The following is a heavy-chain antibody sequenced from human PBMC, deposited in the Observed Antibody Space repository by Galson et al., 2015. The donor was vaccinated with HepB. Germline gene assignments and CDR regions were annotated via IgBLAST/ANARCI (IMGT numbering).Heavy chain of an antibody. D-gene: IGHD3-22*01. CDR1: GYTLTELS. Sequence: SVKVSCKVSGYTLTELSMHWVRQAPGKGLEWMGGFDPEDGETIYAQKFQGRVTMTEDTSTDTAYMELSSLRSEDTAVYYCATGPTRDSSGYYYVFYFDYWGQGTLVTVSS. CDR3: ATGPTRDSSGYYYVFYFDY. J-gene: IGHJ4*02. CDR2: FDPEDGET. V-gene: IGHV1-24*01.